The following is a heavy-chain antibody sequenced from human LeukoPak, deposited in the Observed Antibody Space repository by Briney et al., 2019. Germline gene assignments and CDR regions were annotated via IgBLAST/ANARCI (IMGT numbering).Heavy chain of an antibody. V-gene: IGHV3-7*03. CDR2: IKPDGTTK. J-gene: IGHJ4*02. CDR3: ARSIPYGTTWYGRSDY. CDR1: GFPFSSYS. D-gene: IGHD6-13*01. Sequence: GGSLRLSCAASGFPFSSYSMTWVRQAPGKGLEWVANIKPDGTTKFYVDSVKGRFAISRDNALNSLYLQMNSLRAEDTAIYYCARSIPYGTTWYGRSDYWGQGTLVTVSS.